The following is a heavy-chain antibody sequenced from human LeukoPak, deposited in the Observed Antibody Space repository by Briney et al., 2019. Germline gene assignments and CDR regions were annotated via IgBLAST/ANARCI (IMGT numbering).Heavy chain of an antibody. CDR1: GFTFSSYG. CDR2: IWYDGSNK. J-gene: IGHJ4*02. CDR3: AKAGFEYSYGYSDY. D-gene: IGHD5-18*01. Sequence: GRSLRLSCAASGFTFSSYGMHWVRQAPGKGLEWVAVIWYDGSNKYYADSVKGRFTISRDNSKNTLYLQMNSLRAEDTAVYYCAKAGFEYSYGYSDYWGQGTLVTVSS. V-gene: IGHV3-33*06.